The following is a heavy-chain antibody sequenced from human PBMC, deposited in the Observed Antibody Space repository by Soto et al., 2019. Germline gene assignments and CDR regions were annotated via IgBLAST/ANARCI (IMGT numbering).Heavy chain of an antibody. CDR1: GYSISSGYY. D-gene: IGHD5-18*01. J-gene: IGHJ6*02. CDR2: IYHSGST. V-gene: IGHV4-38-2*02. Sequence: PSETLSLTCAVSGYSISSGYYWGWIRQPPGKGLEWIGSIYHSGSTYYNPSLKSRVTISVDTSENQFSLKLSSVTAADTAVYYCARDTGYGYVGYYYYGMDVWGQGTTVTVS. CDR3: ARDTGYGYVGYYYYGMDV.